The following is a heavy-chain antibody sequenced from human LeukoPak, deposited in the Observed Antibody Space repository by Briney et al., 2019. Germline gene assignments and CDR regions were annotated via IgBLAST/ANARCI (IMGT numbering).Heavy chain of an antibody. Sequence: GGSLRLSCAASGFTFSNYWMNWVRQAPGKGLEWVANIKQDGSEKYFVDSVKGRFTISRDNAKNSLYLQMNSLRAEDTAVYYCAKEGAYPIVTYDSWGQGTLVTVSS. CDR3: AKEGAYPIVTYDS. V-gene: IGHV3-7*01. CDR2: IKQDGSEK. CDR1: GFTFSNYW. D-gene: IGHD4-11*01. J-gene: IGHJ5*01.